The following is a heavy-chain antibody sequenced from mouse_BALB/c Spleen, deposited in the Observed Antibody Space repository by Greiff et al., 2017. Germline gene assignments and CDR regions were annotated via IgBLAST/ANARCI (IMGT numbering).Heavy chain of an antibody. D-gene: IGHD2-4*01. V-gene: IGHV5-12-2*01. CDR1: GFTFSSYT. J-gene: IGHJ4*01. CDR2: ISNGGGST. CDR3: ARQHYEYDGNTYYAMDY. Sequence: EVKLVESGGGLVQPGGSLKLSCAASGFTFSSYTMSWVRQTPEKRLEWVAYISNGGGSTYYPDTVKGRFTISRDNAKNTLYLQMSSLKSEDTAMYYCARQHYEYDGNTYYAMDYWGQGTSVTVSS.